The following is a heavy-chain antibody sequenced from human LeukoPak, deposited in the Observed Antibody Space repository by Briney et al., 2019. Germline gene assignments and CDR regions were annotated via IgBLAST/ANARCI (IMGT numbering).Heavy chain of an antibody. V-gene: IGHV3-30-3*02. CDR1: GFTFSSYV. D-gene: IGHD3-16*01. CDR3: AKEVATYVDY. Sequence: PGGSLRLSCAASGFTFSSYVMHWVRQAPGKGLEWVAVISYDGSNKYYADSVKGRFTISRDNSKNTLYLQMNSLRAEDTAVYYCAKEVATYVDYWGQGTLVTVSS. J-gene: IGHJ4*02. CDR2: ISYDGSNK.